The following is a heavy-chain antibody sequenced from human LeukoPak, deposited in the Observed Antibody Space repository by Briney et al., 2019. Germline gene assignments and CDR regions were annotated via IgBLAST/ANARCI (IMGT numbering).Heavy chain of an antibody. Sequence: GGSLRLSCAASGFTFSSYSMNWVRQAPGKGLEWVASISSSSTHLYHADSVKGRFAISRDNAKNSLYLQMNSLRAEDTAVYYCARVLIVEGTAILGYWGPGTLVTVSS. CDR2: ISSSSTHL. V-gene: IGHV3-21*01. J-gene: IGHJ4*02. CDR3: ARVLIVEGTAILGY. CDR1: GFTFSSYS. D-gene: IGHD1-26*01.